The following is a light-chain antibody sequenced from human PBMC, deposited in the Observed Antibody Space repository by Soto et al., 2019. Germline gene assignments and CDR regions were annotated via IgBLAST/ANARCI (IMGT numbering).Light chain of an antibody. V-gene: IGKV3-20*01. J-gene: IGKJ5*01. CDR2: DTS. Sequence: EIVLTQSPATLSLSPGARAPLSCRASETIRGPLAWYQQRPGQPPRPLIYDTSNRATGIPARFSGSGSGTDFTLTISRLEPEDFAVYYCQQYGSSPITFGQGTRLENK. CDR3: QQYGSSPIT. CDR1: ETIRGP.